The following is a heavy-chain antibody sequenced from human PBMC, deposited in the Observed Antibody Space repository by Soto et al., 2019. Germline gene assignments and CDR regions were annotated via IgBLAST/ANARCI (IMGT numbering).Heavy chain of an antibody. CDR2: ISDYNGNT. CDR3: ARGYSGSWTHVNRFDP. CDR1: GYTFTSYG. V-gene: IGHV1-18*01. D-gene: IGHD6-13*01. Sequence: QVQLVQSGAEVKKPGASVKVSCKASGYTFTSYGISWVRQAPGQGLEWMGWISDYNGNTHYAQKLQGRVTPTTDTSTRTAAMETRRLRSDDTAVYYCARGYSGSWTHVNRFDPWGQGTLGTVSS. J-gene: IGHJ5*02.